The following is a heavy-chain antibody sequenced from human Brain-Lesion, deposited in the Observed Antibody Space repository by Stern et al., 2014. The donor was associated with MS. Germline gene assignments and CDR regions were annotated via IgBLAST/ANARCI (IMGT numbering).Heavy chain of an antibody. CDR1: GGSISSGSDY. Sequence: QVQLVESGPGLVKPSQTLSLTCTVSGGSISSGSDYWSWIRQPVGKGLGWIGRINPSGGAFYTPSLKSRVTISTDTSMNQFSLELNSATAADTAIYYCASGYRIFDYWGQGILVTVSS. D-gene: IGHD5-18*01. J-gene: IGHJ4*02. CDR3: ASGYRIFDY. V-gene: IGHV4-61*02. CDR2: INPSGGA.